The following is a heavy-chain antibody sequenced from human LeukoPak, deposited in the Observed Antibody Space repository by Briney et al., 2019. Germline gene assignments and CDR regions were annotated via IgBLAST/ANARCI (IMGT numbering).Heavy chain of an antibody. CDR1: GYTLTELS. J-gene: IGHJ6*02. V-gene: IGHV1-24*01. CDR2: FDPEDGET. D-gene: IGHD6-13*01. Sequence: ASVKVSCKVSGYTLTELSMHWVRQAPGKGLGWMGGFDPEDGETIYAQKFQGRVTMTEDTSTDTAYMELSSLRSEDTAVYYCATEFNLRIAAARYYYYGMDVWGQGTTVTVSS. CDR3: ATEFNLRIAAARYYYYGMDV.